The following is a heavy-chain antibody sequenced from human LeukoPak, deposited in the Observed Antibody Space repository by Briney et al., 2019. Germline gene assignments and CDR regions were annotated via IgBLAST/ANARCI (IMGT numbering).Heavy chain of an antibody. CDR3: ASSGSYGGPVYYFDY. CDR2: VSSSGGTI. Sequence: PGGSLRLSCAASAFTFSSYWMSWVRQAPGKGLEWVSYVSSSGGTIYYADSVKGRFTISRDNAKYSLYLQMNSLRAEDTAVYYCASSGSYGGPVYYFDYCGQGTLVTVSS. J-gene: IGHJ4*02. D-gene: IGHD1-26*01. CDR1: AFTFSSYW. V-gene: IGHV3-48*04.